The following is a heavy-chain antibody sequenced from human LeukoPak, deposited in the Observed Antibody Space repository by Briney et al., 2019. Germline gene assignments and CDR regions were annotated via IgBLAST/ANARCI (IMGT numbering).Heavy chain of an antibody. Sequence: SETLSLTCAVYGGSFSGYYWSWIRQPPGKGLEWIGEINHSGSTNYNPSLKSRVTISVDTSKNQFSLKLSSVTAADTAVYYCARGGDCSSTSCYYYYYYYMDVWGKGTTVTVSS. CDR1: GGSFSGYY. V-gene: IGHV4-34*01. J-gene: IGHJ6*03. CDR3: ARGGDCSSTSCYYYYYYYMDV. D-gene: IGHD2-2*01. CDR2: INHSGST.